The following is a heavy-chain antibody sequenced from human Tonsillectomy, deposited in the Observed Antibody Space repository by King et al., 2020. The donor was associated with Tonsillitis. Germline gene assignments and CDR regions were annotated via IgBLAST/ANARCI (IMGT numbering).Heavy chain of an antibody. Sequence: VQLVESGGGVVQPGRSLRLSCAASGFTFSSYVMHWVRQAPGKGLEWVAVIWYDGSNKYYADSVKGRFTISRDNSKNTLYLQMNSLRAEDTAVYYCAGYRDCSSTSCYTGVDYWGQGTLVTVSS. CDR1: GFTFSSYV. CDR3: AGYRDCSSTSCYTGVDY. CDR2: IWYDGSNK. D-gene: IGHD2-2*02. V-gene: IGHV3-33*01. J-gene: IGHJ4*02.